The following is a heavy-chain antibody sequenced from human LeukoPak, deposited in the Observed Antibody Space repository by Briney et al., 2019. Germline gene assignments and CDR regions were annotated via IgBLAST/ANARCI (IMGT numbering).Heavy chain of an antibody. V-gene: IGHV3-21*01. CDR2: ISSSSSYT. J-gene: IGHJ4*02. D-gene: IGHD1-26*01. CDR3: AREYSGSRLDY. CDR1: GFTFSSYS. Sequence: GGSLRPSCAASGFTFSSYSMNWVRQAPGKGLEWVSSISSSSSYTYYADSVKGRFTISRDNAKNSLYLQMNSLRAEDTAVYYCAREYSGSRLDYWGQGTLVTVSS.